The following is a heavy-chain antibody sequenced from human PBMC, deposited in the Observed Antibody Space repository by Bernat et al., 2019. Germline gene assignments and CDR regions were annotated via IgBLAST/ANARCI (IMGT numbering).Heavy chain of an antibody. CDR1: GYTFTSYY. V-gene: IGHV1-46*03. J-gene: IGHJ4*02. CDR3: AREWNDSSGYYYPEDYFDY. Sequence: QVQLVQSGAEVKNPWASVKVSCKASGYTFTSYYMHWVRQAPGQGLEWLGIINPSGGSTSYAQKFQGRVTMTSDTSTSTVYMELSSMRSEDTAVYYCAREWNDSSGYYYPEDYFDYWGQGTLVTVSS. CDR2: INPSGGST. D-gene: IGHD3-22*01.